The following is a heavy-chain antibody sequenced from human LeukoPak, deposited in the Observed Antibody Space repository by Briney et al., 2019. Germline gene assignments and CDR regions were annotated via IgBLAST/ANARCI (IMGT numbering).Heavy chain of an antibody. J-gene: IGHJ4*02. Sequence: GGSLRLSCAASGFAFSSYWMSWVRQAPGKGLEWVANIKQDGSEKYYVDSVKGRFTISRDNAKNSLYLQMNSLRTEDTALYYCARRADYDLGHFDYWGQGTLVTVSS. D-gene: IGHD3-3*01. CDR2: IKQDGSEK. CDR3: ARRADYDLGHFDY. V-gene: IGHV3-7*03. CDR1: GFAFSSYW.